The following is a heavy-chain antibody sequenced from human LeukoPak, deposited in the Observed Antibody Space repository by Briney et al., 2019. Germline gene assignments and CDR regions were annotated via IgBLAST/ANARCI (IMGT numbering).Heavy chain of an antibody. J-gene: IGHJ4*02. V-gene: IGHV4-39*01. Sequence: PSETLSLTCTVSGGSISSSSYYWGWIRQPPGKGLEWIGSIYYSGSTYYNPSLKSRVTISVDTSKNQFSLKLSSVTAADTAVYYCARLQSVGQLADYFDYWGQGTLVTVSS. CDR1: GGSISSSSYY. D-gene: IGHD6-13*01. CDR3: ARLQSVGQLADYFDY. CDR2: IYYSGST.